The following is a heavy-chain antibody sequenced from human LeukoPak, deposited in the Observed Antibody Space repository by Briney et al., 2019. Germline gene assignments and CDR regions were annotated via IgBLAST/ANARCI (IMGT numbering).Heavy chain of an antibody. CDR3: ARVGPGTMIDY. CDR1: GGSISSYY. V-gene: IGHV4-59*01. J-gene: IGHJ4*02. CDR2: IYYSGST. Sequence: PSETLSLTCTVSGGSISSYYWSWIRQPPGKGLEWIGYIYYSGSTNYNPSLKSRVTISVDTSKNQFSLKLSSVTAADTAVYYCARVGPGTMIDYWGQGTLVTVSS. D-gene: IGHD3-22*01.